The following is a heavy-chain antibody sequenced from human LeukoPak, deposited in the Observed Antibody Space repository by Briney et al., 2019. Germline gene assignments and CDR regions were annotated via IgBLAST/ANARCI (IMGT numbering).Heavy chain of an antibody. V-gene: IGHV4-59*01. CDR2: IYYSGST. J-gene: IGHJ4*02. CDR3: ARVNYYDSSGLLDY. Sequence: SETLSLTCAVYGGSFSGYYWSWIRQPPGKGLEWIGYIYYSGSTNYNPSLKSRVTISVDTSKNQFSLKLSSVTAADTAVYYCARVNYYDSSGLLDYWGQGTLVTVSS. CDR1: GGSFSGYY. D-gene: IGHD3-22*01.